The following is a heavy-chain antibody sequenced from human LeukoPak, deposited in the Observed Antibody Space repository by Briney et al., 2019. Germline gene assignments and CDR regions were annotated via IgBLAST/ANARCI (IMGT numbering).Heavy chain of an antibody. V-gene: IGHV3-7*03. CDR2: IKQDGSEK. D-gene: IGHD3-22*01. CDR3: AKDPRPYNMIIVALDY. CDR1: GFTFSSYW. Sequence: GGSLRLSCAASGFTFSSYWMSWVRQAPGKGLEWVANIKQDGSEKYYVDSVKGRFTISRDNAKNSLYLQMNSLRAEDTALYYCAKDPRPYNMIIVALDYWGQGTLVTVSS. J-gene: IGHJ4*02.